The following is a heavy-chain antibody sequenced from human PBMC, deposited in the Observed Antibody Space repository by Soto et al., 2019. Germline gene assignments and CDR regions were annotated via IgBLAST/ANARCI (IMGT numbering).Heavy chain of an antibody. D-gene: IGHD2-2*01. Sequence: QVQLVQSGAEVKKPGASVKVSCKASGYTFTSYTIHWVRQAPGQRLEWMGWINVGNGNTKFSQNFQGRVTITRDTSATTAYMELSSLRSEATAVYYCASIQYDFDHWGQGTLVTVSS. J-gene: IGHJ4*02. V-gene: IGHV1-3*01. CDR1: GYTFTSYT. CDR2: INVGNGNT. CDR3: ASIQYDFDH.